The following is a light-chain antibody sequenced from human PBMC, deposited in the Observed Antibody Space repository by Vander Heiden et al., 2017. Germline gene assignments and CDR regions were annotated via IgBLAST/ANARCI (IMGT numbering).Light chain of an antibody. CDR1: QNVNSNF. J-gene: IGKJ5*01. V-gene: IGKV3-20*01. Sequence: EIVLTQSPDTLSLSPGERATLSCRASQNVNSNFLAWYQQKPGQAPRLLMSGTSTRATGVPDRLSGGGSGTDFTLTVNRLESEDCAVYFCQQYGTSPVTFGQGTRLELK. CDR3: QQYGTSPVT. CDR2: GTS.